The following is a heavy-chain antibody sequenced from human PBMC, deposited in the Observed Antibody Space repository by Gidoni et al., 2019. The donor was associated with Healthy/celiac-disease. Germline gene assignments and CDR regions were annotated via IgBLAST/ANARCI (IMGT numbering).Heavy chain of an antibody. CDR1: GYTFPSSY. V-gene: IGHV1-46*01. CDR2: INPSGGST. CDR3: ARDRDGLLRGSGSGLDY. Sequence: QVQLVQSGAEVTKPGASVKVSCKASGYTFPSSYMHWVRQAPGQVLDWMGIINPSGGSTSYAQKFQGRVTMTRDTSTSTVYMELSSLRSEDTAVYYCARDRDGLLRGSGSGLDYWGQGTLVTVSS. D-gene: IGHD3-10*01. J-gene: IGHJ4*02.